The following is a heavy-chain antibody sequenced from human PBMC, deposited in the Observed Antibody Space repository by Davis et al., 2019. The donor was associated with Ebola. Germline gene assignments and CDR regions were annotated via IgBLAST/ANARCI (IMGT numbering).Heavy chain of an antibody. Sequence: PSETLSLTCAVYGGSFSGYYWSWIRQPPGKGLEWIGEINHSGSTNYNPSLKSRVTISVDTSKNQFSLKLSSVTAADTAVYYCASPPARLAAAGTPGGYFQHWGQGTLVTVSS. CDR3: ASPPARLAAAGTPGGYFQH. D-gene: IGHD6-13*01. V-gene: IGHV4-34*01. CDR1: GGSFSGYY. CDR2: INHSGST. J-gene: IGHJ1*01.